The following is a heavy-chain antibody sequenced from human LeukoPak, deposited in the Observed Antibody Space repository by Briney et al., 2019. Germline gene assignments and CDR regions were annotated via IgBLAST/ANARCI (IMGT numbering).Heavy chain of an antibody. CDR1: GGSISSGDYY. V-gene: IGHV4-30-4*01. Sequence: SETLSLTCTVSGGSISSGDYYWSWIRQPPGKGLEWIGYIYYSGSTYYNSSLKSRVTISVDTSKNQFSLKLSSVTAADTAVYYCASLYYGDYYFDYWGQGTLVTVSS. CDR2: IYYSGST. J-gene: IGHJ4*02. D-gene: IGHD4-17*01. CDR3: ASLYYGDYYFDY.